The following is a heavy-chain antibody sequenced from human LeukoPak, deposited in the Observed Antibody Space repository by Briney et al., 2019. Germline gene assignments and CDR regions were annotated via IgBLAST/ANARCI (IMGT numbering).Heavy chain of an antibody. D-gene: IGHD4-17*01. Sequence: PEKVSCKASGGTFSSYAIRWVRQAPGQGLEWMGRIIPIFGKANYAQKFQGRVTITTDESTSTAYMELSSLRSEDTAVYYCASGHGDYVGYWGQGTLVTVSS. CDR1: GGTFSSYA. V-gene: IGHV1-69*05. J-gene: IGHJ4*02. CDR2: IIPIFGKA. CDR3: ASGHGDYVGY.